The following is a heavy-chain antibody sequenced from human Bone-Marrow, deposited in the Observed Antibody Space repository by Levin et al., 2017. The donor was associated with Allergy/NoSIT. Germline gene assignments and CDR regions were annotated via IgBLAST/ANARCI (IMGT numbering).Heavy chain of an antibody. CDR2: IYPTGVNT. V-gene: IGHV1-46*02. CDR3: ATAPPAAHEQYWYFDL. Sequence: GESLKISCKASEYTFNSFYVHWVRQAPGQGLEWMGKIYPTGVNTKYTQKFEGRVTMTRDTSTSTVYMELSSLTSEDAAVYYCATAPPAAHEQYWYFDLWGPGTLVSVSS. CDR1: EYTFNSFY. J-gene: IGHJ2*01. D-gene: IGHD2-2*01.